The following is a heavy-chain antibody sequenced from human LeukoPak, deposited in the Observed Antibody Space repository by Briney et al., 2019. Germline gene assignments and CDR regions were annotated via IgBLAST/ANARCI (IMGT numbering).Heavy chain of an antibody. V-gene: IGHV3-7*01. J-gene: IGHJ4*02. CDR2: IKQDGSEK. CDR3: ARQRGSYSFDY. D-gene: IGHD1-26*01. Sequence: GGSLRLSCAASGFTFSGYWMSWVRQAPGKGLEWVANIKQDGSEKYYVDSVKGRFTISRDNAKNSLYLQMNSLRAEDTAVYHCARQRGSYSFDYWGQGTLVTVSS. CDR1: GFTFSGYW.